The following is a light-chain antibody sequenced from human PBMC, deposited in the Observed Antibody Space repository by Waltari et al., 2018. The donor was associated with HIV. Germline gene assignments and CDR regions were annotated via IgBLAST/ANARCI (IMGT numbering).Light chain of an antibody. J-gene: IGLJ2*01. CDR3: QSYDRSLSASVV. CDR2: GNK. Sequence: QSVLTQPPSVSGAPGQRVTISCTGGSSNIGADCDVHWYQQIPGTAPKLLISGNKNRPSGVPDRCSASKSGTSASLAITGLQAEDEADYFCQSYDRSLSASVVFGGGTKLTVL. V-gene: IGLV1-40*01. CDR1: SSNIGADCD.